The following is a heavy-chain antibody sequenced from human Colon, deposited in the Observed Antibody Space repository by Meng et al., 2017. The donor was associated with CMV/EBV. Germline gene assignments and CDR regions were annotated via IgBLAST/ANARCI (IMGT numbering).Heavy chain of an antibody. Sequence: GESLKISCVASGFTFRNYAMSWARQAPGKGLEWVSTISGSGERTHYAGSVKGRFTISRDNSKSTLYLQMNRLTAEDTAVYYCDGSDFWGQGTLVTVSS. J-gene: IGHJ4*02. CDR1: GFTFRNYA. CDR2: ISGSGERT. V-gene: IGHV3-23*01. CDR3: DGSDF. D-gene: IGHD5-24*01.